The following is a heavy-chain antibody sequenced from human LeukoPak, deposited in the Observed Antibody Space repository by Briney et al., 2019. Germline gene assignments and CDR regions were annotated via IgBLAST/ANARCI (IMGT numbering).Heavy chain of an antibody. D-gene: IGHD2-2*01. CDR2: IYHSGST. J-gene: IGHJ6*03. CDR3: ARTSEGYCRSTRCWAYYYYMDV. CDR1: GGSISSSDW. V-gene: IGHV4-4*02. Sequence: KTSGTLSLTCAVSGGSISSSDWWSWVRPPPGKGLEWIGEIYHSGSTNYNPSLKSRVTISVDKSKNQFSLKLSSVTAADTAVYYCARTSEGYCRSTRCWAYYYYMDVWGKGTTVTISS.